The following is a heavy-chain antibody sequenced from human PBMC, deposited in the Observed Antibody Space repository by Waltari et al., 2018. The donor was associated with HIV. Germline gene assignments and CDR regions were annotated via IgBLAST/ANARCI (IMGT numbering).Heavy chain of an antibody. Sequence: EVQLVESGGGLVQPGRSLRLSCAASGFTFDDYAMHWVRQVPGKGLEWFSGITWNSGRTGYADSVKGRFIISRDNAKNSLYLQINSLRVEDTALYYCAKSDIDYGMDVWGQGTTVTVSS. J-gene: IGHJ6*02. V-gene: IGHV3-9*01. CDR1: GFTFDDYA. CDR2: ITWNSGRT. CDR3: AKSDIDYGMDV. D-gene: IGHD2-15*01.